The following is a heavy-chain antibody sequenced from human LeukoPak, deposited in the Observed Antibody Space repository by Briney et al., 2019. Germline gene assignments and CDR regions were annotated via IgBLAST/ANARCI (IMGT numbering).Heavy chain of an antibody. CDR2: IYSGGST. Sequence: GGSLRLSCAASGFTVSSDYMSWVRQAPGKGLEWVSVIYSGGSTYYADSVKGRFTISRDNSKNTLYLQMNSLRAEDTAVYYCARVSSGWYVIDYWGQGTLVTVSS. V-gene: IGHV3-53*01. J-gene: IGHJ4*02. CDR3: ARVSSGWYVIDY. D-gene: IGHD6-19*01. CDR1: GFTVSSDY.